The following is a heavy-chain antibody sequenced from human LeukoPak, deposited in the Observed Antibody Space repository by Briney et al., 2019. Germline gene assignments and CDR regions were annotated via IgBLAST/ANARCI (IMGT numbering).Heavy chain of an antibody. V-gene: IGHV1-18*01. CDR1: GYTFTSYG. CDR3: AGGGGHHFGEYYYYYYGMDV. Sequence: ASVKVSCKASGYTFTSYGISWVRQAPGQGLEWMGWISAYNGNTNYAQKLQGRVTMTTDTSTSTAYMELRSLRSDDTAVYYCAGGGGHHFGEYYYYYYGMDVWGQGTTVTVSS. J-gene: IGHJ6*02. D-gene: IGHD4-17*01. CDR2: ISAYNGNT.